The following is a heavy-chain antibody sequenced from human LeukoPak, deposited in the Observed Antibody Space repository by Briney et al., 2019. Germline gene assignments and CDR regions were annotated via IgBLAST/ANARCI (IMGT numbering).Heavy chain of an antibody. CDR3: VRAHHPGGWFDP. V-gene: IGHV3-7*04. Sequence: GGSLRLSCVASGFTFSSSEMTWIRQAPGKGLEWVASMNQDGSEIHYVDSVKGRFTISRDNAKNSLFLQMNSLTADDTAVHYCVRAHHPGGWFDPWGQGTLVTVSS. J-gene: IGHJ5*02. D-gene: IGHD3-10*01. CDR2: MNQDGSEI. CDR1: GFTFSSSE.